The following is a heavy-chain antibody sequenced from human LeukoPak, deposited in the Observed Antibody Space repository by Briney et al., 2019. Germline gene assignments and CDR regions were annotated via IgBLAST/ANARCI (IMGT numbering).Heavy chain of an antibody. J-gene: IGHJ4*02. V-gene: IGHV1-3*01. CDR1: GYTFTSYA. D-gene: IGHD1-26*01. CDR3: ARKSSGSFHPIDY. CDR2: INAGNGNT. Sequence: ASVTVSCKASGYTFTSYAMHWVRQAPGQRLEWMGWINAGNGNTKYSQKFQGRVTITRDTSASTAYMELSSLRSEDTAVYYCARKSSGSFHPIDYWGQGTLVTVSS.